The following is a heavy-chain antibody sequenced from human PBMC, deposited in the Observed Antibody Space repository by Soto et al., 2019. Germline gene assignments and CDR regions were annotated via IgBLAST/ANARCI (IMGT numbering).Heavy chain of an antibody. CDR1: GFTFSSYA. D-gene: IGHD6-25*01. CDR2: ISYDGSNK. J-gene: IGHJ6*02. V-gene: IGHV3-30-3*01. Sequence: SLRLSCAASGFTFSSYAMHWVRQAPGKGLEWVAVISYDGSNKYYADSVKGRFTISRDNSKNTLYLQMNSLRAEDTAVYYCARGEVKAAKYYYYYGMDVWGQGTTVTVSS. CDR3: ARGEVKAAKYYYYYGMDV.